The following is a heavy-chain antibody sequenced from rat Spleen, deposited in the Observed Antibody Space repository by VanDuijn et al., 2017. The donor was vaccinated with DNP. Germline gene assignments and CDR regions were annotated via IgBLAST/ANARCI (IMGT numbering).Heavy chain of an antibody. D-gene: IGHD1-7*01. CDR1: GFTFNNYW. Sequence: EVQLVESDGGLVQPGRSLKLSCAASGFTFNNYWMTWIRQAPGKGLEWLSSINLDGGNTFYPDSVRGRFTISRDNAKTTLYLQMNSLRSEDTATYYCTRDGPPYYGVPFDYWGQGVMVTVSS. J-gene: IGHJ2*01. CDR3: TRDGPPYYGVPFDY. V-gene: IGHV5-31*01. CDR2: INLDGGNT.